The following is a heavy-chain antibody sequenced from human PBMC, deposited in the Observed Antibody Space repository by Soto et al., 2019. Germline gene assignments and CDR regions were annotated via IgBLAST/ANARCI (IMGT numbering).Heavy chain of an antibody. Sequence: GGSLRLSCAASGFTFSTYSMNWVRQAPGKGLAWVSSISRSSNYIYYADSVKGRFTISRDNAKNSLYLQMNSLRAEDTAVYHCARDVCSGGSCYAFDYWGQGALVTVSS. V-gene: IGHV3-21*01. J-gene: IGHJ4*02. CDR3: ARDVCSGGSCYAFDY. CDR1: GFTFSTYS. CDR2: ISRSSNYI. D-gene: IGHD2-15*01.